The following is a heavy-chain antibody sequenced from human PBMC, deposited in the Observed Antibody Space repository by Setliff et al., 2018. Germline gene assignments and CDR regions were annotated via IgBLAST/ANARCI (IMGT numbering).Heavy chain of an antibody. V-gene: IGHV4-39*01. CDR2: IHDLGTT. Sequence: SETLSLTCTVSGASISSGTYYWGWIRQPPGKGLEWIGRIHDLGTTYSNASLASRLTMSVDTSKNQFSLRLTSVTAADTAVYYCARTGTYRYFDHWGQGTLVTVSS. CDR1: GASISSGTYY. J-gene: IGHJ4*02. D-gene: IGHD1-1*01. CDR3: ARTGTYRYFDH.